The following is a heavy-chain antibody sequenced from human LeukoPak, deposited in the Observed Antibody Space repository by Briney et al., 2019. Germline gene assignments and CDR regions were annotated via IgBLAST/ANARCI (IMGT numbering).Heavy chain of an antibody. J-gene: IGHJ4*02. CDR2: SSWNSGSI. V-gene: IGHV3-9*01. D-gene: IGHD5-12*01. CDR1: GFTFDDYA. CDR3: AKGASSGYDHIAFDY. Sequence: SGGSLRLSCAASGFTFDDYAMHWVRQAPGKGLEWVSGSSWNSGSIGYADSMKGRFTISRDNAKNSLYLQMNSLRAEDTALYYCAKGASSGYDHIAFDYWGQGTLVTVSS.